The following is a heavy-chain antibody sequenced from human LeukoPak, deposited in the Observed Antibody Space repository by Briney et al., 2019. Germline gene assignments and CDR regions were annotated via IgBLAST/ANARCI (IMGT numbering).Heavy chain of an antibody. D-gene: IGHD1-26*01. CDR3: ARQWELDNWFDP. V-gene: IGHV4-30-4*08. J-gene: IGHJ5*02. CDR1: GGSISSGDYY. Sequence: PSETLSLTCTVSGGSISSGDYYWSWLRHPPGKGLEWIGYIDYSGSTYYNPVLNRLITISVDTSKNQFSLKLSSVTAADTAVYYCARQWELDNWFDPWGQGTLVTVSS. CDR2: IDYSGST.